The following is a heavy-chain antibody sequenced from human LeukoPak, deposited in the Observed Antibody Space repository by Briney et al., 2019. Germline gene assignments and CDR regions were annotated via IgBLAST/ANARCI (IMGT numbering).Heavy chain of an antibody. V-gene: IGHV4-30-2*01. J-gene: IGHJ6*02. CDR3: ARGLDDQGRNYYGMDV. D-gene: IGHD1-1*01. CDR2: SYHSGST. CDR1: GGALSSGASS. Sequence: SETLSLTCAVSGGALSSGASSGGSVRQPPGRGLGWVGYSYHSGSTYYNPSLKSRVTISVDRSKNQFSLKLSSVSAADTAVYYCARGLDDQGRNYYGMDVWGQGTTVTVSS.